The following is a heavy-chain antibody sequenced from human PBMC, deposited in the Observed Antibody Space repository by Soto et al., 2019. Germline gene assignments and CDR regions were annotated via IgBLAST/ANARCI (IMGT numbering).Heavy chain of an antibody. D-gene: IGHD5-18*01. CDR3: ARGYSYV. J-gene: IGHJ4*02. CDR1: GFTFSSYP. CDR2: ISSSGGTT. Sequence: GGSLRLSCAASGFTFSSYPMNWVRQAPGEGLEWVSSISSSGGTTYYADSVKGRFTISRDNSKNKVYLQMNSLRAEDTALYYCARGYSYVWGRGTLVTVS. V-gene: IGHV3-23*01.